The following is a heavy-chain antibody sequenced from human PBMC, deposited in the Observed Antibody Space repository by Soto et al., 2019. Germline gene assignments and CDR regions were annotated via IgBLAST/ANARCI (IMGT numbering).Heavy chain of an antibody. J-gene: IGHJ6*02. D-gene: IGHD4-4*01. CDR3: ARDLTVTARYYYGMDV. CDR2: INPSGGST. CDR1: GYTFTSYY. Sequence: QVQLVQSGAEVKKPGASVKVSCKASGYTFTSYYIHWVRQAPGQGLEWMGIINPSGGSTSYAQRFRGRVTMTRDTSTSTVYMELGSRRSEDTALYYCARDLTVTARYYYGMDVWGQGTTVTVSS. V-gene: IGHV1-46*01.